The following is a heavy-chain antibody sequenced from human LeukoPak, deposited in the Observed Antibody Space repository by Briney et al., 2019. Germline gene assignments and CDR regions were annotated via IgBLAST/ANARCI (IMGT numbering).Heavy chain of an antibody. Sequence: GGSPRLSCAASGFSFSSYWMSWVRQAPGKGLEWVANINQDGSEKYYVDSVKGRFTISRDNAKNSLYLQMNSLRAEDTALYYCASSSGSYLSGDYWGQGTLVTVSS. V-gene: IGHV3-7*01. CDR3: ASSSGSYLSGDY. D-gene: IGHD3-10*01. CDR2: INQDGSEK. CDR1: GFSFSSYW. J-gene: IGHJ4*02.